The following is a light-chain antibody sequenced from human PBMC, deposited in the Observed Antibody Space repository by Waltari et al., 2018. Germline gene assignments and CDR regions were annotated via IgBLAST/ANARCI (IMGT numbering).Light chain of an antibody. Sequence: QSALTQPASVSGSPGQSITVSCTGISNDVGIHNFVSWYQHPPGKAPKVVIYDVSYRPSGVSDRFSGSNSGNTASLTISGLQAEDEADYYCSSYTSNNAVFGGGTKLTVL. V-gene: IGLV2-14*03. J-gene: IGLJ3*02. CDR2: DVS. CDR1: SNDVGIHNF. CDR3: SSYTSNNAV.